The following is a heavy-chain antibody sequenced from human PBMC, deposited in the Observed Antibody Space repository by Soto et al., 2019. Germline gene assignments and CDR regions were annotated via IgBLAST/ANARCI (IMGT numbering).Heavy chain of an antibody. D-gene: IGHD5-12*01. CDR1: GGSFSGYH. V-gene: IGHV4-34*01. CDR2: INHSGST. CDR3: ARPDSGYDEYYFDY. Sequence: PSETLSLTCAVYGGSFSGYHWSWIRQPPGKGLEWIGEINHSGSTNYNPSLKSRVTISVDTSKNQFSLKLSSVTAADTAVYYCARPDSGYDEYYFDYWGQGTLVTVSS. J-gene: IGHJ4*02.